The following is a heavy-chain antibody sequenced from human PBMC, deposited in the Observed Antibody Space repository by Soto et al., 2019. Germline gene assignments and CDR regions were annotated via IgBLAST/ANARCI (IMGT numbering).Heavy chain of an antibody. CDR2: IFYSGST. Sequence: PSETLSLTCTVSGGSISSSSYYWGWIRQPPGKGLEWIGSIFYSGSTYYNPSLKSRVTISVDTSKNQFSLKLSSVTAADTAVYYCARGYYYDSSGLWYAFDIWGQGTMVTVS. D-gene: IGHD3-22*01. CDR1: GGSISSSSYY. V-gene: IGHV4-39*07. CDR3: ARGYYYDSSGLWYAFDI. J-gene: IGHJ3*02.